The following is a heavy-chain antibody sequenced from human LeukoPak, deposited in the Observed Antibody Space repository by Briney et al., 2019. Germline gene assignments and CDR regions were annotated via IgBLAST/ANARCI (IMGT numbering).Heavy chain of an antibody. V-gene: IGHV3-13*01. D-gene: IGHD3-10*01. J-gene: IGHJ6*03. CDR3: ARDRVAGYYMDV. Sequence: GGSLRLSCAASGFTFSSYDMHWVRQATGKGLEWVSAIGTAGDTYYPGSVKGRFTISRENAKNSLYLQMNSLRAGDTAVYYCARDRVAGYYMDVWGKGTTVTISS. CDR1: GFTFSSYD. CDR2: IGTAGDT.